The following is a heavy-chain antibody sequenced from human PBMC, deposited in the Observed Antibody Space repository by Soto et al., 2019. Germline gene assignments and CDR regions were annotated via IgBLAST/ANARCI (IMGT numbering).Heavy chain of an antibody. CDR2: IIPIFGTA. CDR1: GGTFSSYA. Sequence: SVKVSCKASGGTFSSYAISWVRQAPGQGLEWMGGIIPIFGTANYAQKFQGRVTITADKSTSTAYMELSSLRSEDTAVYYCARDHWELHSSYYGTDVWGQGTTVTVSS. V-gene: IGHV1-69*06. D-gene: IGHD1-26*01. CDR3: ARDHWELHSSYYGTDV. J-gene: IGHJ6*02.